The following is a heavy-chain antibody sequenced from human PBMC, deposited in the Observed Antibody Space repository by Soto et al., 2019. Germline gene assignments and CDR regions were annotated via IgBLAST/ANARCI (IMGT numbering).Heavy chain of an antibody. D-gene: IGHD5-12*01. Sequence: QVQLVQSGAEVKKPASSVKVSCKASGGTFNNYPITWVRQAPGEGLEWMGGIIPIFGTANYAQNFQGRVTISVDESTSPAYMELSSLRSEDTAVYYCARGRGYSGDDHYYYFDMDVWGQGTTVTVSS. CDR2: IIPIFGTA. J-gene: IGHJ6*02. V-gene: IGHV1-69*01. CDR1: GGTFNNYP. CDR3: ARGRGYSGDDHYYYFDMDV.